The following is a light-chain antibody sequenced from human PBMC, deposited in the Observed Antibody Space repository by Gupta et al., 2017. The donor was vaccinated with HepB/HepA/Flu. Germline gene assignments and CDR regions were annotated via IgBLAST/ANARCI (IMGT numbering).Light chain of an antibody. CDR3: GAWDSRLFVWV. Sequence: QSVLTQPPYVSAAPGQRITISCPGINSNIGNDFVSWYQQVPGTAPKLLIYENEMRPSGIPDRFSASKSGTSATLAITGLQTGDEAHYYCGAWDSRLFVWVFGGGTKVTVL. J-gene: IGLJ3*02. V-gene: IGLV1-51*02. CDR1: NSNIGNDF. CDR2: ENE.